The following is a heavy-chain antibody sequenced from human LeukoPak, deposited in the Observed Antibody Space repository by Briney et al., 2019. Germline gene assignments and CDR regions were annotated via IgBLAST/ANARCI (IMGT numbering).Heavy chain of an antibody. D-gene: IGHD3-22*01. J-gene: IGHJ6*03. CDR2: IYYSGST. CDR1: GGSISSITYY. CDR3: ARIPLAYYYDSSGAHYYYYYYMDV. V-gene: IGHV4-39*01. Sequence: SETLSLTCTVSGGSISSITYYWGWIRQPPGKGLEWLGSIYYSGSTYYNPSLKSRVTISVDTSKNQFSLKLSSVTAADTAVYYCARIPLAYYYDSSGAHYYYYYYMDVWGKGTTVTVSS.